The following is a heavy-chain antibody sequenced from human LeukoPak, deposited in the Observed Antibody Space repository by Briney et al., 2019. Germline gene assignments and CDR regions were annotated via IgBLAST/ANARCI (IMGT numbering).Heavy chain of an antibody. CDR2: IRYDGSNK. Sequence: PGGSLRLSCAASGFTFSSYGMHWVRQAPGKGLEWVALIRYDGSNKYYADSVKGRFTISRDNAKNSLYLQMNSLRAEDTAVYYCARGLVYCGGDCYSWGALDYWGQGTLVTVSS. CDR3: ARGLVYCGGDCYSWGALDY. D-gene: IGHD2-21*02. V-gene: IGHV3-30*02. CDR1: GFTFSSYG. J-gene: IGHJ4*02.